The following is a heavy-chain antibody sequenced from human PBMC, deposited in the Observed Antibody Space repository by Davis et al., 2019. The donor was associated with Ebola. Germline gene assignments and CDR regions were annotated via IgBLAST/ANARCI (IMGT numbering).Heavy chain of an antibody. Sequence: ESLKISCTVSGGSISSYYWSWLRQPPGKGLEWIGYIYYSGSTNYNPSLKSRVTISVDTSKNQFSLKLSSVTAADTAVYYCARGSAAGGYWGQGTLVTVSS. CDR1: GGSISSYY. D-gene: IGHD6-13*01. J-gene: IGHJ4*02. CDR3: ARGSAAGGY. V-gene: IGHV4-59*01. CDR2: IYYSGST.